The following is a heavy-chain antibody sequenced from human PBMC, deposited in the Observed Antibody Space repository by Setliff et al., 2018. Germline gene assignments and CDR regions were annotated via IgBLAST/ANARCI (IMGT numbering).Heavy chain of an antibody. CDR1: GDSISSGTYF. CDR2: IYYNGNT. Sequence: SETLSLTCNVSGDSISSGTYFWAWIRQPPGKGLEWIGRIYYNGNTYYNRSLKSRVTISVDTSKNQFSLKLGSVTAADTAVYYCARDSGYTDPAFDIWGQGTTVTVSS. D-gene: IGHD3-22*01. V-gene: IGHV4-39*02. J-gene: IGHJ3*02. CDR3: ARDSGYTDPAFDI.